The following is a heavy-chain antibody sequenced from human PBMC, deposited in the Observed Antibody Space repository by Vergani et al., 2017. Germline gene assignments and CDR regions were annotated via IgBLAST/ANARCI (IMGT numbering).Heavy chain of an antibody. J-gene: IGHJ6*03. CDR2: IFPSGNS. D-gene: IGHD2-21*01. V-gene: IGHV4-30-2*01. CDR1: GDSITNGGFS. Sequence: QLQLQESGSGLVKPSQTLSLTCAVSGDSITNGGFSWNWIRQPPGKGPEWIGYIFPSGNSDYNPSLENRVSISLDKSKNQLSLWVNSVTASDTAVYFCARASLRALVGYYYYVYVWGKGKTAVVSS. CDR3: ARASLRALVGYYYYVYV.